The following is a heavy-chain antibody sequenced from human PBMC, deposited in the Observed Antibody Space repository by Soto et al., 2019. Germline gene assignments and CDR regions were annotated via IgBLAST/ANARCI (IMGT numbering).Heavy chain of an antibody. CDR2: VDPNDSFA. J-gene: IGHJ4*02. CDR3: ARHQSGSGNSNFDF. Sequence: GSLKISCQAFEYSFRIYWISWVRQKPGGGLEWMGRVDPNDSFATYSPSFEGHVSISVDKSTNIVYLQWRSLRASDTATYYCARHQSGSGNSNFDFWGQGTPVTVSS. D-gene: IGHD3-10*01. V-gene: IGHV5-10-1*01. CDR1: EYSFRIYW.